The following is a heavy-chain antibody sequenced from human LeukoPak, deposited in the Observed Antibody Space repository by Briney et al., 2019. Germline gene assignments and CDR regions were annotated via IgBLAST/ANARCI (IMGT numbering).Heavy chain of an antibody. CDR3: TRDRGAYNLYDY. Sequence: GGSLRLSCTASGFTFGDYAMSWIRQAPGKGLEWVGFIRSKAYGETADYAAPVKGRFTISRDDSKAIAYLQMNSLKTEDTAVYHCTRDRGAYNLYDYWGQGTLVTVSS. V-gene: IGHV3-49*03. J-gene: IGHJ4*02. CDR2: IRSKAYGETA. CDR1: GFTFGDYA. D-gene: IGHD1-1*01.